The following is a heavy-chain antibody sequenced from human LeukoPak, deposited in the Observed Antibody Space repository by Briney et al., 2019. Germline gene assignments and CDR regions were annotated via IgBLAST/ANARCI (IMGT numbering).Heavy chain of an antibody. Sequence: ASVTVSCKASGYTFTSYGISWVRQAPGQGLEWMGWISAYNGNTNYAQKLQGRVTMTTDTSTSTAYMELRSLRSDDTAVYYCARRSHYDFWSGYYTHYYYGMDVWGQGTTVTVSS. CDR3: ARRSHYDFWSGYYTHYYYGMDV. J-gene: IGHJ6*02. D-gene: IGHD3-3*01. CDR2: ISAYNGNT. CDR1: GYTFTSYG. V-gene: IGHV1-18*01.